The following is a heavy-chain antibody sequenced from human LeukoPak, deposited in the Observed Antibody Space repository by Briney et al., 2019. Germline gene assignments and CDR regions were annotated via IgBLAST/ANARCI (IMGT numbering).Heavy chain of an antibody. CDR3: ARGCSSGTCPLDC. V-gene: IGHV4-59*01. CDR2: IYYSGST. CDR1: GDSIRTYY. J-gene: IGHJ4*02. Sequence: SETLSLTCTVSGDSIRTYYWSWIRLPPGKGPEWIGYIYYSGSTNYNPSLKSRVTISVDTSKNQFSLKLNSVTAADTAVYYCARGCSSGTCPLDCWGQGTLVTVSS. D-gene: IGHD2-15*01.